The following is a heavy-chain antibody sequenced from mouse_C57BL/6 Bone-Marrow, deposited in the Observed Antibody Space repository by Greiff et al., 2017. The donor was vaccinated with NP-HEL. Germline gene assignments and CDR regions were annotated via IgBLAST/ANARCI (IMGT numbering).Heavy chain of an antibody. CDR3: ATVVVDY. V-gene: IGHV1-81*01. Sequence: QVQLQQSGAELARPGASVKLSCKASGYTFTSSGISWVKQSTGQGLEWIGELYPGSGNTDYNEKFKGKATLTADKSSSTAYMELRGLTSEDSAVYFCATVVVDYWGQGTTRTVSS. CDR1: GYTFTSSG. D-gene: IGHD1-1*01. J-gene: IGHJ2*01. CDR2: LYPGSGNT.